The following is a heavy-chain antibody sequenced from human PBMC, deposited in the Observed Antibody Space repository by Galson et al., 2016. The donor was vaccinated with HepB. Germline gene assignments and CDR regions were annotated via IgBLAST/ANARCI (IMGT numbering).Heavy chain of an antibody. CDR3: TRNAGGYNFGD. Sequence: SVKVSCKASGYTFTSYSVHWVRQAPGQSLEWMGWINTDNGNTKYSQKFQGRVTITRDTSANIAYMELSNLIFEDTAVYYCTRNAGGYNFGDWGQGTLVTVSS. V-gene: IGHV1-3*04. D-gene: IGHD5-24*01. J-gene: IGHJ4*02. CDR2: INTDNGNT. CDR1: GYTFTSYS.